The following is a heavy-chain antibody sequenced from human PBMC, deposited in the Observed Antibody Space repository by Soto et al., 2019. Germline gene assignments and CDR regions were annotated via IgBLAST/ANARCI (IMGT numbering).Heavy chain of an antibody. CDR3: AREFRRDGS. Sequence: ASVKVSCKASGYTFTSYAMHWVRQAPGQRLEWMGWINPNSGNTGYSQELQGRVTMTWNTSISTAYMELTSLKSEDTAVYYCAREFRRDGSWGQGTLVTVSS. D-gene: IGHD5-12*01. J-gene: IGHJ5*02. CDR2: INPNSGNT. V-gene: IGHV1-8*02. CDR1: GYTFTSYA.